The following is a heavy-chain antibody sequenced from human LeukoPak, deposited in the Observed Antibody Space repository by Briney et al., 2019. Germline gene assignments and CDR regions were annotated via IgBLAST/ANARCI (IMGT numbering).Heavy chain of an antibody. CDR2: IKPDGSEK. CDR3: ARGRWFDP. J-gene: IGHJ5*02. Sequence: GGSLRLSCAASGFTFSTYWMNWVRQAPGKGLEWVANIKPDGSEKYYVDSVKGRFTISRDNAKNSLYLQMNSLGVEDTAVFYCARGRWFDPWGQGTLVTVSS. CDR1: GFTFSTYW. V-gene: IGHV3-7*01.